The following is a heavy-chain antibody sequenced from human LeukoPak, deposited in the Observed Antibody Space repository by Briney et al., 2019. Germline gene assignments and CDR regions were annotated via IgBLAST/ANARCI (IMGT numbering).Heavy chain of an antibody. J-gene: IGHJ6*02. CDR2: ISDSGGST. CDR1: GFPFSSYA. CDR3: AKGLGYCSSTSCPPPRYYYGMDV. Sequence: PGGSLRLSCSASGFPFSSYAMHWVRQAPGKGLEYVSAISDSGGSTYYADSVKGRFTISRDNSKNTLYLQMSSLRAEDTAVYYCAKGLGYCSSTSCPPPRYYYGMDVWGQGTTVTVSS. D-gene: IGHD2-2*01. V-gene: IGHV3-64*04.